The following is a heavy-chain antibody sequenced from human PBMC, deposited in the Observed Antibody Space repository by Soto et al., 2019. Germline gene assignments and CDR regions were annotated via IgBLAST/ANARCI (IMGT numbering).Heavy chain of an antibody. D-gene: IGHD3-22*01. V-gene: IGHV3-30-3*01. J-gene: IGHJ4*02. Sequence: GGSLRLSCAASGFTFSSYAMHWVRQAPGKGLECVAVISYDGSSKYYADSVKGRFTISRDNSKNTLYLQMNSLRAEDTAVYYCARDQNYYYDSSGPGYWGQGTLVTVSS. CDR2: ISYDGSSK. CDR1: GFTFSSYA. CDR3: ARDQNYYYDSSGPGY.